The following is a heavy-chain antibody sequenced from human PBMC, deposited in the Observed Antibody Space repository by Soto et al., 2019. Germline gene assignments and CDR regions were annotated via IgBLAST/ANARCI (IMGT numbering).Heavy chain of an antibody. V-gene: IGHV3-23*01. J-gene: IGHJ4*02. CDR3: AKAGYYYGSGSYWSLYYFDY. D-gene: IGHD3-10*01. Sequence: GGSLRLSCAASGFTFSSYAMSWVRQAPGKGLEWVSAISGSGGSTYYADSVKGRFTISRDNSKNTLYLQMNSLRAEDTAVYYCAKAGYYYGSGSYWSLYYFDYWGQGTLVTVSS. CDR1: GFTFSSYA. CDR2: ISGSGGST.